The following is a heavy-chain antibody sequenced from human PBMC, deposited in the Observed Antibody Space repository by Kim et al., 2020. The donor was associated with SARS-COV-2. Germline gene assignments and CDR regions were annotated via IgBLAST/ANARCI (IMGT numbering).Heavy chain of an antibody. V-gene: IGHV4-59*13. Sequence: SETLSLTCTVSGGSISSYYWSWIRQPPGKGLEWIGYIYYSGSTNYNPSLKSRVTISVDTSKNQFSLKLSSVTAADTAVYYCASFWSGYYKGPHFDYWGQGTLVTVSS. CDR3: ASFWSGYYKGPHFDY. D-gene: IGHD3-3*01. J-gene: IGHJ4*02. CDR1: GGSISSYY. CDR2: IYYSGST.